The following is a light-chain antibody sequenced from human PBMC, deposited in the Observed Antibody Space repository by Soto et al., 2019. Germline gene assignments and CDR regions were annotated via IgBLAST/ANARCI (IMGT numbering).Light chain of an antibody. CDR1: SSDVGLYNY. CDR2: EVS. V-gene: IGLV2-8*01. Sequence: QSVLTKPPSASGSPEQSVTISCTGTSSDVGLYNYASWYQLHPGKAPKLMIYEVSKRPSGVPDRFSGSKSGNTASLTVSRLQAEYEADYYCRSYVRRDNFLYVFVTRTKVTVL. J-gene: IGLJ1*01. CDR3: RSYVRRDNFLYV.